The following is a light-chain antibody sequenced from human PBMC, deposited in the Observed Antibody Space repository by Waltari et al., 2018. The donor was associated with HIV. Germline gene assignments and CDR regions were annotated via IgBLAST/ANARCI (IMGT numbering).Light chain of an antibody. CDR1: QSLVHSDGNTY. CDR2: KVS. Sequence: EIVLTQTPLASPVTLGQPASISCTSSQSLVHSDGNTYLSWLHQRPGQPPRLLIYKVSNRFIEGPDRFSGSGAGTDFTLKNSRVEAEDVGIYYCMQATQALYTFGQGTKLEIK. V-gene: IGKV2-24*01. J-gene: IGKJ2*01. CDR3: MQATQALYT.